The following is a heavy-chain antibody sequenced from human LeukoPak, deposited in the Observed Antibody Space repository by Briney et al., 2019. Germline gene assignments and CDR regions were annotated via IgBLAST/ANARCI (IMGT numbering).Heavy chain of an antibody. D-gene: IGHD3-3*01. V-gene: IGHV3-30*18. CDR2: ISYDGSNK. CDR3: AKDLYDFWSGYDRS. CDR1: GLTFSSYG. J-gene: IGHJ4*02. Sequence: GGSLRLSCAASGLTFSSYGMHWVRQAPGKGLEWVAVISYDGSNKYYADSVKGRFTISRDNSKNTLYLQMNSLRAEDTAVYYCAKDLYDFWSGYDRSWGQGTLVTVSS.